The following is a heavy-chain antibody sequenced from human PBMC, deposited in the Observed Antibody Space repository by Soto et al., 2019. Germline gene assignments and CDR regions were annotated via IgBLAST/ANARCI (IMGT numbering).Heavy chain of an antibody. V-gene: IGHV3-74*01. Sequence: GGSLRLSCAASGFTFSSYWMHWVRQAPGKGLVWVSRINNDGSSTTYADSVRGRFTISRDNAKLRAEDTAVYYCARDGVGSTGTTSTDYWGQGTLVTVSS. CDR1: GFTFSSYW. CDR2: INNDGSST. CDR3: ARDGVGSTGTTSTDY. J-gene: IGHJ4*02. D-gene: IGHD1-1*01.